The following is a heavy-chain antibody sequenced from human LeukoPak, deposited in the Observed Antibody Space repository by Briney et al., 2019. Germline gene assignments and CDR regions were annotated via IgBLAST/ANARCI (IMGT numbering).Heavy chain of an antibody. CDR2: INWNGGST. Sequence: PGGSLRLSCAASGFTFSNAWMSWVRQAPGKGLEWVSGINWNGGSTGYADSVKGRFTISRDNAKNSLYLQMNSLRAEDTALYYCARDLRVYDHVWGSYRRIDAFDIWGQGTMVTVSS. CDR1: GFTFSNAW. V-gene: IGHV3-20*04. D-gene: IGHD3-16*02. J-gene: IGHJ3*02. CDR3: ARDLRVYDHVWGSYRRIDAFDI.